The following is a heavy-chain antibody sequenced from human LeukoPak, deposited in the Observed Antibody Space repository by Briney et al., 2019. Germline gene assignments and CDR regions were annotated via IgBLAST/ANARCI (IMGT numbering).Heavy chain of an antibody. D-gene: IGHD1-26*01. CDR2: IRQDGSEK. V-gene: IGHV3-7*03. CDR3: ARDKGADEGSKFDY. Sequence: GGSLRLSCAASGFTFSSYWMSWVRQAPGKGLEWVANIRQDGSEKYYVDSVKGRYTISRDNAKNSLYLQMNSLRAEDTAVYYCARDKGADEGSKFDYWGQGTLVTVSS. J-gene: IGHJ4*02. CDR1: GFTFSSYW.